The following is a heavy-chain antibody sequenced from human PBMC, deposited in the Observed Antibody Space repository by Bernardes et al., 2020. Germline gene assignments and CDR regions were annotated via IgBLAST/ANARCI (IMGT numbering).Heavy chain of an antibody. D-gene: IGHD3-10*01. Sequence: RGSLTLSCAPSGFTFSSSSTNWVRPAPGQGLAWVSYLSSSSSTIYYADSVKGRFTISRDNAKNSLYLQMNSLRAEDTAVYYCARILWPHPERDYWGQGTLVTVSS. CDR1: GFTFSSSS. V-gene: IGHV3-48*01. J-gene: IGHJ4*02. CDR2: LSSSSSTI. CDR3: ARILWPHPERDY.